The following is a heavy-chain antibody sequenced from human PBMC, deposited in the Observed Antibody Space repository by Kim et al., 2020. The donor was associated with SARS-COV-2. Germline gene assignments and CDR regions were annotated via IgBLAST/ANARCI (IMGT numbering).Heavy chain of an antibody. Sequence: ASVKVSCKASGYTFTSYAFSWVRQAPGQGLEWMGWISTYNGNTNYAQKLQGRVTMTTDTSTSTAYMELRSLRSDDTAVYYCARDGGYCSSTSCYQVRYYFYYGMDFWGQGTPVTVSS. CDR3: ARDGGYCSSTSCYQVRYYFYYGMDF. CDR2: ISTYNGNT. CDR1: GYTFTSYA. D-gene: IGHD2-2*01. V-gene: IGHV1-18*01. J-gene: IGHJ6*02.